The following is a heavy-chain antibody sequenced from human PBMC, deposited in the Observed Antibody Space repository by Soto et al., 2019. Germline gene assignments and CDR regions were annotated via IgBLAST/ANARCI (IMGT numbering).Heavy chain of an antibody. CDR1: GGSFSGYY. D-gene: IGHD6-6*01. CDR2: INHSGST. J-gene: IGHJ1*01. CDR3: ASSPPSIAARPGYFQH. V-gene: IGHV4-34*01. Sequence: QVQLQQWGAGLLKPSETLSLTCAVYGGSFSGYYWSWIRQPPGKGLEWIGEINHSGSTNYNPSLKSRGTISVDTSKNQFSLKLSSVTAADTAVYYCASSPPSIAARPGYFQHWGQGTLVTVSS.